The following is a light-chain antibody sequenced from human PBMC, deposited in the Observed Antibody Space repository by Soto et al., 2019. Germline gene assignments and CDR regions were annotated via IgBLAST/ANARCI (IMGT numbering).Light chain of an antibody. CDR1: QSISSD. CDR3: QQSFSIPYA. V-gene: IGKV1-39*01. J-gene: IGKJ2*01. Sequence: VGVWVSMAGGASQSISSDLHWYQQKPGKAPKLLISAASILQSGVPSRFSGSGSVTDFTLTISSLQPEDFATYFCQQSFSIPYAIGQGTKVDIK. CDR2: AAS.